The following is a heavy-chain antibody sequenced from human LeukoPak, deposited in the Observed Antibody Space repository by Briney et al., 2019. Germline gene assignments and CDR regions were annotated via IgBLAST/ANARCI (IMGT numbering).Heavy chain of an antibody. CDR2: IRYDGSNK. CDR3: AKDRGWVFDY. J-gene: IGHJ4*02. D-gene: IGHD2-15*01. Sequence: TGGSLRLSCAASGFTFSSYGMHWVRQAPGKGLEWVAFIRYDGSNKYYADSVKGRFTISRDNSKNTLYLQMNSLRAEDTAVYYCAKDRGWVFDYWGQGTLVTVSS. CDR1: GFTFSSYG. V-gene: IGHV3-30*02.